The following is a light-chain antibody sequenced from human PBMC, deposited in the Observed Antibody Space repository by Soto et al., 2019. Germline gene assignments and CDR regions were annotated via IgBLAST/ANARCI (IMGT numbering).Light chain of an antibody. J-gene: IGKJ5*01. Sequence: IPMTQAQSSVSASFGDRLTITCRASQGISTWLAWYQQKAGKAPNLLIYGASNLHSGVPSRFSGSGSGTNFTLTISSLQPEDFATYYCQQANSFPITFGQGTRLEI. CDR2: GAS. V-gene: IGKV1-12*01. CDR1: QGISTW. CDR3: QQANSFPIT.